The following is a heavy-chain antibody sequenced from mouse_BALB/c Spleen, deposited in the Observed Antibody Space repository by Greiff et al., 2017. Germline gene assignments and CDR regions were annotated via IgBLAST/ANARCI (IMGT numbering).Heavy chain of an antibody. V-gene: IGHV1-77*01. CDR3: ARITTAFDY. CDR1: GYTFTDYY. J-gene: IGHJ2*01. Sequence: QVQLQQSGAELARPGASVKLSCKASGYTFTDYYINWVKQRTGQGLEWIGEIYPGSGNTYYNEKFKGKATLTADKSSSTAYMQLSSLTSEDSAVYFCARITTAFDYWGQGTTLTVSS. CDR2: IYPGSGNT. D-gene: IGHD1-2*01.